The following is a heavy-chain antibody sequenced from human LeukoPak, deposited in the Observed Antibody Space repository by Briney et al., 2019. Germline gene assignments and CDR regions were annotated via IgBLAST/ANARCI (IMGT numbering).Heavy chain of an antibody. CDR3: ASGNIAAAVKL. V-gene: IGHV4-34*01. D-gene: IGHD6-13*01. J-gene: IGHJ1*01. CDR1: GGSFSGYY. CDR2: INHSGIT. Sequence: SETLSLTCAVYGGSFSGYYWNWIRQPPGKGLEWIGEINHSGITNYNPSLKSRVNMSVDTSKNQFSLNLNSVSAADTAVYYCASGNIAAAVKLWGQGTLVTVSS.